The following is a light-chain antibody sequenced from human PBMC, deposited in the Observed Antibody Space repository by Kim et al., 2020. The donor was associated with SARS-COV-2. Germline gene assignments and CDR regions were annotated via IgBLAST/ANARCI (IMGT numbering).Light chain of an antibody. Sequence: VAPGESGPPSCRARPDVTSNLPWYQTTPGQAPRLLLYGASISATGIPARFIGSGCVTEFTLTISSLPSAYFSFYYCQQYNSWPPYTFGQGTKLEI. CDR1: PDVTSN. CDR2: GAS. J-gene: IGKJ2*01. V-gene: IGKV3D-15*01. CDR3: QQYNSWPPYT.